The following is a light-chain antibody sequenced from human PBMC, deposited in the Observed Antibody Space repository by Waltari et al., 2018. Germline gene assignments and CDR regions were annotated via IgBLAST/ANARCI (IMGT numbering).Light chain of an antibody. CDR2: DAT. J-gene: IGLJ2*01. CDR1: RSDVGTYKL. Sequence: QSALTQPASVSGSPGQSVPISCTATRSDVGTYKLVPWYHQHPGKVPKLIIYDATDRPSGVSSRFSGSKSGNTASLTISGLQAEDEGDYYCNSYATSGTVVFGGGTKLTVL. CDR3: NSYATSGTVV. V-gene: IGLV2-14*03.